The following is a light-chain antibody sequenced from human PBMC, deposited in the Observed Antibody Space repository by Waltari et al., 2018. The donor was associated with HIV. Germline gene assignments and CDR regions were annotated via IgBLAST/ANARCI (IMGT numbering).Light chain of an antibody. CDR2: GAS. V-gene: IGKV1D-12*01. Sequence: DIQLTQFPSTVSATVGDRVTITCRATEGIANWLAWYQQKPGKAPKLLIYGASTLQSGVPSRFSGSGSVTTFTLTITSLQPEDFATYFCQQTNLFPITFGQGTRL. CDR3: QQTNLFPIT. CDR1: EGIANW. J-gene: IGKJ5*01.